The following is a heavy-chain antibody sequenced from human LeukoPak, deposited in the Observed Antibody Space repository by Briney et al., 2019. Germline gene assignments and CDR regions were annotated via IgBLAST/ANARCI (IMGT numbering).Heavy chain of an antibody. Sequence: PGGSLRLSCAASGFTFSTYAMTWVRQAPGKGLEWVSVIFNNGTSTYYADSVKGRFTISRDNSKNTLHLQMSSLRAEDTAVYYCAKDMYGDFGGVDYWGQGTLVTVSS. CDR3: AKDMYGDFGGVDY. D-gene: IGHD4-17*01. V-gene: IGHV3-23*01. J-gene: IGHJ4*02. CDR1: GFTFSTYA. CDR2: IFNNGTST.